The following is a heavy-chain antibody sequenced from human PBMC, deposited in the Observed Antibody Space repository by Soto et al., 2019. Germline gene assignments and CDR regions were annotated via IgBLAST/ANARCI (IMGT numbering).Heavy chain of an antibody. CDR3: AKEIFTGSGAAFDV. V-gene: IGHV3-7*01. Sequence: GGSLRLSCAASGFTFSSYWMSWVRQAPGKGLEWVADIKQDGSEKYYVDSVKGRFTISRDNAKNSLYLQMNSLRVDDTAVYYCAKEIFTGSGAAFDVWGPGTRVTVSS. CDR1: GFTFSSYW. CDR2: IKQDGSEK. D-gene: IGHD1-26*01. J-gene: IGHJ3*01.